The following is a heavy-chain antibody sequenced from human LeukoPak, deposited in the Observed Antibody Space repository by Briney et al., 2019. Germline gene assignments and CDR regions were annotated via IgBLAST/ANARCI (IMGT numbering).Heavy chain of an antibody. Sequence: GGSLRLSCAASGFTFDDYAMHWVRQAPGKGLEWVPLISGDGGSTYYADSVKGRFTISRDNSKNSLYLQMNSLRTEDTALYYCANTVTVGYWGQGTLVTVSS. V-gene: IGHV3-43*02. CDR2: ISGDGGST. CDR3: ANTVTVGY. D-gene: IGHD4-17*01. J-gene: IGHJ4*02. CDR1: GFTFDDYA.